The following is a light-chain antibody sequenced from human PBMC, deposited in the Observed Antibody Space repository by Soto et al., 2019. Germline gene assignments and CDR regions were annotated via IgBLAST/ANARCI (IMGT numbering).Light chain of an antibody. Sequence: QSVLTQPPSASGTPGQRVTISCSGSISNIGSNTVSWFQQLPGAAPKLLIHSYNQRPSGVPDRFSGSKSGTSASLAISGLQSEDDADYFCAARDNSLNALVFGGGTKLTVL. V-gene: IGLV1-44*01. CDR2: SYN. J-gene: IGLJ2*01. CDR1: ISNIGSNT. CDR3: AARDNSLNALV.